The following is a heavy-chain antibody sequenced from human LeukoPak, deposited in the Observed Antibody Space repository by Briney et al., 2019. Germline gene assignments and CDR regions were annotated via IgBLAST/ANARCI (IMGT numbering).Heavy chain of an antibody. CDR3: ARDKNVVAPYYYGSELMSGAFDI. J-gene: IGHJ3*02. Sequence: PSQTLSLTCTVSGGSISSGGYYWSWIRQHPGKGLEWIGYIYYSGSTYYNPSLKSRVTISVDTSKNQFSLKLSSVTAADTAVYYCARDKNVVAPYYYGSELMSGAFDIWGQGTMVTVSS. V-gene: IGHV4-31*03. D-gene: IGHD3-10*01. CDR1: GGSISSGGYY. CDR2: IYYSGST.